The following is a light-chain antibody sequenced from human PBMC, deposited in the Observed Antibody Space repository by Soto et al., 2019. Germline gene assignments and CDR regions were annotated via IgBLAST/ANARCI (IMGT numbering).Light chain of an antibody. V-gene: IGLV2-14*01. CDR2: EVS. J-gene: IGLJ1*01. CDR3: SSYTSTSPID. Sequence: QSPLTQPGSVSGSPGQSITISCTGTSSDVGDYNYVSWYQQHPGKAPRLMIYEVSNRPSGVSNRFSGSKSAKTSSLTMSGLPAEDEADYSCSSYTSTSPIDVGTRTKGTV. CDR1: SSDVGDYNY.